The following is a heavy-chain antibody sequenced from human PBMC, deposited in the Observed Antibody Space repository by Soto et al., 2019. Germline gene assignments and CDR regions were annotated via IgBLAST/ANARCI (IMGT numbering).Heavy chain of an antibody. CDR3: ARGASVDYYDSSGYAPAPYYYYGMDV. CDR2: IIPIFGTA. V-gene: IGHV1-69*13. Sequence: ASVKVSCKASGGTFSSYAISRVRQAPGQGLEWMGGIIPIFGTANYAQKFQGRVTITADESTSTAYMELSSLRSEDTAVYYCARGASVDYYDSSGYAPAPYYYYGMDVWGQGTTVTVSS. CDR1: GGTFSSYA. D-gene: IGHD3-22*01. J-gene: IGHJ6*02.